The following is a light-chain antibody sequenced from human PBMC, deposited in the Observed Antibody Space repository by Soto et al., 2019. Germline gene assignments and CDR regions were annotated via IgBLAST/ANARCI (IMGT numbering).Light chain of an antibody. CDR1: SGDSSYI. J-gene: IGLJ2*01. CDR3: ENWDNNTLV. Sequence: QPVLTQSSAASASLGSSVKLTCTLRSGDSSYIIAWHQQQPGNASRDLMKLEVSGSYNKGSGVPDRFSGSSSGADRYLTISTLPFEDEADYFCENWDNNTLVFGGGTTIIVL. V-gene: IGLV4-60*02. CDR2: LEVSGSY.